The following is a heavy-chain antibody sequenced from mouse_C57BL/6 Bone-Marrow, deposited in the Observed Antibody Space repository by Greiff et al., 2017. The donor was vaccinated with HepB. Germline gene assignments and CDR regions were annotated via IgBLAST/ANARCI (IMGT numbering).Heavy chain of an antibody. V-gene: IGHV1-76*01. J-gene: IGHJ2*01. CDR1: GYTFTDYY. CDR3: ARSGLIYYYGSGYYFDY. Sequence: QVQLQQSGAELVRPGASVKLSCKASGYTFTDYYINWVKQRPGQGLEWIARIYPGSGNTYYNEKFKGKATLTAEKSSSTAYMQLSSLTSEDSAVYFCARSGLIYYYGSGYYFDYWGQGTTLTVSS. CDR2: IYPGSGNT. D-gene: IGHD1-1*01.